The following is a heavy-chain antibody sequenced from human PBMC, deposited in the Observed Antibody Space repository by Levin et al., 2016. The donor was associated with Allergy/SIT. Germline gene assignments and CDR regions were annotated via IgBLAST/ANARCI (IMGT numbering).Heavy chain of an antibody. D-gene: IGHD2/OR15-2a*01. CDR3: AREIWYYSS. Sequence: ASVKVSCKASGYTLTDNFMHWVRQVPGQGLEWMGWINPKNGDTYYAPKFQGRVTMTRDTSISTAYMELSRLTSDDTAVYYCAREIWYYSSWGQGTLVTVSS. CDR1: GYTLTDNF. V-gene: IGHV1-2*02. J-gene: IGHJ1*01. CDR2: INPKNGDT.